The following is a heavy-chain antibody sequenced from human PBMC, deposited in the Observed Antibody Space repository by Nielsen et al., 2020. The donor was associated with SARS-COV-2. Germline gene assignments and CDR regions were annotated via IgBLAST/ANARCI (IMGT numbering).Heavy chain of an antibody. CDR2: ISSSSSYI. CDR1: GFTFSSYS. J-gene: IGHJ4*02. D-gene: IGHD5-24*01. V-gene: IGHV3-21*01. CDR3: ARDSRMATITLDY. Sequence: GGSLRLPCAASGFTFSSYSMNWVRQAPGKGLEWVSSISSSSSYIYYADSVKGRFTISRDNAKNSLYLQMNSLRAEDTAVYYCARDSRMATITLDYWGQGTLVTVSS.